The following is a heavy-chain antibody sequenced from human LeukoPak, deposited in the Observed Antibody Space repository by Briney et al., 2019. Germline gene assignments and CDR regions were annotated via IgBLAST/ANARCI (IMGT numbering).Heavy chain of an antibody. CDR3: AKASSGYSSSWYYFDY. D-gene: IGHD6-13*01. CDR2: ISGSGGST. J-gene: IGHJ4*02. Sequence: GGSLRLSCAASGFTFSSYAMSWVRQAPGKELEWVSAISGSGGSTYYADSVKGRFTISRDNSKNTLYLQMNSLRAEDTAVYYCAKASSGYSSSWYYFDYWGQGTLVTVSS. V-gene: IGHV3-23*01. CDR1: GFTFSSYA.